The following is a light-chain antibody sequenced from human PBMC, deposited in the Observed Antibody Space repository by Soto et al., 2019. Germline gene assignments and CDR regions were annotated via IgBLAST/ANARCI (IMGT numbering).Light chain of an antibody. Sequence: DFQMTQSPSTLSASVGDRVTITCRASQSISSWLAWYQQKPGKAPKLLIYKASSLESGVPSRFSGSGSGTEFTLTISSLQPDDFATYYCQQYNRYSYTFGQGTKLEIK. J-gene: IGKJ2*01. CDR1: QSISSW. CDR3: QQYNRYSYT. V-gene: IGKV1-5*03. CDR2: KAS.